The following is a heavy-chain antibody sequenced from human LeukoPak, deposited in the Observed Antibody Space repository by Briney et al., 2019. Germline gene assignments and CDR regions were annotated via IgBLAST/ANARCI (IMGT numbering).Heavy chain of an antibody. CDR1: GYTFTGYY. V-gene: IGHV1-2*02. CDR3: ARARGDIVVVPAAIWFDP. Sequence: ASVKVSRKASGYTFTGYYMHWVRQAPGQGLEWMGWTKPNNGGTNYAQKFQGRVTMTRDTSISTAYMELSRLRSDDTAVYYCARARGDIVVVPAAIWFDPWGQGTLVTVSS. CDR2: TKPNNGGT. D-gene: IGHD2-2*01. J-gene: IGHJ5*02.